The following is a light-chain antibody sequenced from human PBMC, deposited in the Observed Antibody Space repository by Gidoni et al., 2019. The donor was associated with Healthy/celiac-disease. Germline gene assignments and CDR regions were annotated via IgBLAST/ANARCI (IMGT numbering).Light chain of an antibody. V-gene: IGKV1-9*01. CDR1: QGISSY. J-gene: IGKJ4*01. CDR3: QQLNSYPLT. Sequence: DIQLTQSPSFLSASIGARVTITCWASQGISSYLAWYQQKPGKAPKLLIYVASTLQSGVPSRFSGSGSGTEFTLTISSLQPEDFATYYCQQLNSYPLTFGGGTKVEIK. CDR2: VAS.